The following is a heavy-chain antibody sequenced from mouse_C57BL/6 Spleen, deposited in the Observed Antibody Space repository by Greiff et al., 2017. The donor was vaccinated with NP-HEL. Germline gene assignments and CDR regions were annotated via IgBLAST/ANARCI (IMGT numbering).Heavy chain of an antibody. J-gene: IGHJ2*01. V-gene: IGHV1-82*01. CDR2: IYPGDGDT. D-gene: IGHD2-4*01. Sequence: QVQLKQSGPELVKPGASVKISCKASGYAFSSSWMNWVKQRPGKGLEWIGRIYPGDGDTNYNGKFKGKATLTADKSSSTAYMQLSSLTSEDSAVYFCARSRDYDDYFDYWGQGTTLTVSS. CDR1: GYAFSSSW. CDR3: ARSRDYDDYFDY.